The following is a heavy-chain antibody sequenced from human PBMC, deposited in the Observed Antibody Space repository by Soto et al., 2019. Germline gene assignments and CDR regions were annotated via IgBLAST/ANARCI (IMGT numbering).Heavy chain of an antibody. Sequence: QVQLVESGGGVVQPGRSLRLSCAASGFTFSSYGMPWVRQAPGKGLEWVAVISYDGSNKYYADSVKGRFTISRDNSKNTLYLQMNSRRAEDTAVYYCAKARKVEYSSSGGMDVWGQGTTVTVSS. CDR2: ISYDGSNK. CDR1: GFTFSSYG. D-gene: IGHD6-6*01. V-gene: IGHV3-30*18. J-gene: IGHJ6*02. CDR3: AKARKVEYSSSGGMDV.